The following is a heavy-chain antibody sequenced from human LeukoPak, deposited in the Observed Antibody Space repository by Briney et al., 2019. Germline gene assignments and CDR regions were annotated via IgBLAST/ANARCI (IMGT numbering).Heavy chain of an antibody. J-gene: IGHJ4*02. Sequence: GASVKVSCKVSGYTLTELSMHWVRQAPGKGLEWMGGFDPEDGETIYAQKFQGRVTMTEDTSTDTAYMELSSLRSDDTAVYYCARETYSNILTGTDYWGPGTLVTVSS. CDR2: FDPEDGET. CDR3: ARETYSNILTGTDY. V-gene: IGHV1-24*01. D-gene: IGHD3-9*01. CDR1: GYTLTELS.